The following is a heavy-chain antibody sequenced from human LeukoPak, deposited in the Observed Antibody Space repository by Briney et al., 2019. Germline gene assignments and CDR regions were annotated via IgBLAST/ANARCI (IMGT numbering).Heavy chain of an antibody. J-gene: IGHJ6*02. CDR3: ARVNGSGSYRPYYYYGMDV. V-gene: IGHV4-30-4*01. Sequence: SQTLSLTCTVSGGSISSGDYYWSWIRQPPGKGLEWIGYIYYSGSTYYNPSLKSRVTISVDTSKNQFSLKLSSVTAADTAVYYCARVNGSGSYRPYYYYGMDVWGQGTTVTVSS. CDR1: GGSISSGDYY. D-gene: IGHD3-10*01. CDR2: IYYSGST.